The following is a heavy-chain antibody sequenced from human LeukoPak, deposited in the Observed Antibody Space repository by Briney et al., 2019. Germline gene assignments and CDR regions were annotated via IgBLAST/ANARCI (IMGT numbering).Heavy chain of an antibody. J-gene: IGHJ6*02. V-gene: IGHV1-69*04. D-gene: IGHD2-2*01. CDR2: IIPILGIA. Sequence: ASVKVSCKASGGTFSSYTISWVRQAPGQGLEWMGRIIPILGIANYAQKFQGRVTITADKSTSTAYMELSSLRSEDTAVYYCARDIVVVSAAMPMDVWGQGTTVTVSS. CDR3: ARDIVVVSAAMPMDV. CDR1: GGTFSSYT.